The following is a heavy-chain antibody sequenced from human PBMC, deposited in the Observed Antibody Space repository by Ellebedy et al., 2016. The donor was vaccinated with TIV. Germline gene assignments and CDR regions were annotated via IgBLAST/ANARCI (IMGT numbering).Heavy chain of an antibody. Sequence: MPGGSLRLSCAVSGGSFSGYYWSWIRQLPGKGLEWIGEITHIGGTNYNPSLKSRVTISVDTSKNQFSLQLNSVTAADSAVYYCARGRVGTDYYYYYYYMDVWGKGTTVTLSS. D-gene: IGHD1-14*01. V-gene: IGHV4-34*01. CDR1: GGSFSGYY. CDR3: ARGRVGTDYYYYYYYMDV. J-gene: IGHJ6*03. CDR2: ITHIGGT.